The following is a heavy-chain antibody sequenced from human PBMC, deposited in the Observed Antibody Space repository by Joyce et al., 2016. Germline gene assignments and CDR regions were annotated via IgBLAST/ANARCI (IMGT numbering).Heavy chain of an antibody. Sequence: EVQLVESGGTLVQPGGSLRLSCAASGFTFSSYNINWVRQAPGKGLEWVSFISPTSTTRYYADSVKGRFTISRDNAKNALYLQMNSLRDEDTAVYYCARLFASWGQGTLVTVSS. J-gene: IGHJ5*01. CDR2: ISPTSTTR. V-gene: IGHV3-48*02. CDR1: GFTFSSYN. CDR3: ARLFAS.